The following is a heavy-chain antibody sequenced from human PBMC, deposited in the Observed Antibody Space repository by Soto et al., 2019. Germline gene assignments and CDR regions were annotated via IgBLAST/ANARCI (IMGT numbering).Heavy chain of an antibody. D-gene: IGHD3-3*01. CDR2: IWYDGSNK. CDR3: ARDRNDFWSGYYLYYYYGMDV. Sequence: LRLSCAASGFTFSSYGMHWVRQAPGKGLEWVAVIWYDGSNKYYADSVKGRFTISRDNSKNTLYLQMNSLRAEDTAVYYCARDRNDFWSGYYLYYYYGMDVWGQGTTVTVSS. V-gene: IGHV3-33*01. CDR1: GFTFSSYG. J-gene: IGHJ6*02.